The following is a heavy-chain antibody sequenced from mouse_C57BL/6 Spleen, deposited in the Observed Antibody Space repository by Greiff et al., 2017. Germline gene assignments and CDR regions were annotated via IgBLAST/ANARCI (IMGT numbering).Heavy chain of an antibody. Sequence: VQLQQSGAELARPGASVKLSCKASGYTFTSYGISWVKQRTGQGLEWIGEIDPRSGNTYYNEKFKGKATLTADKSSSTAYMELRSLTSEDSAVYFCARTGYYGSSPYYYAMDYWGQGTSVTVSS. CDR1: GYTFTSYG. CDR2: IDPRSGNT. V-gene: IGHV1-81*01. D-gene: IGHD1-1*01. CDR3: ARTGYYGSSPYYYAMDY. J-gene: IGHJ4*01.